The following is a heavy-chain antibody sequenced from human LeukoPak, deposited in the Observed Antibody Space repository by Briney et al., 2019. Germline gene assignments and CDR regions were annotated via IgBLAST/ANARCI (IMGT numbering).Heavy chain of an antibody. J-gene: IGHJ6*02. CDR3: ARLRRPIEYYYYYYGMDV. CDR1: SGSISSYY. CDR2: IYYSGST. V-gene: IGHV4-59*01. Sequence: SETLSLTCTVSSGSISSYYWSWIRQPPGKGLEWIGYIYYSGSTNYNPSVKSRVTISVDTSKNQFSLKLSSVTAADTAVYYCARLRRPIEYYYYYYGMDVWGQGTTVTVSS.